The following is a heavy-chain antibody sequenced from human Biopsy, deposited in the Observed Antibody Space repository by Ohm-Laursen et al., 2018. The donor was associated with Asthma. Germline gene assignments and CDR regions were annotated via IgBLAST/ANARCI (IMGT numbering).Heavy chain of an antibody. D-gene: IGHD3-10*01. J-gene: IGHJ6*02. V-gene: IGHV1-18*01. CDR2: ISVYNGNT. Sequence: GSSVKVSCKTSGYTFNGAGTTWVRQAPGQGLEWMGWISVYNGNTKVAQKLQDRVTMITDTSTSTAYMELRSLRSDDTAVYFCARAVDYSHYYGIDVWGQGTTVTV. CDR1: GYTFNGAG. CDR3: ARAVDYSHYYGIDV.